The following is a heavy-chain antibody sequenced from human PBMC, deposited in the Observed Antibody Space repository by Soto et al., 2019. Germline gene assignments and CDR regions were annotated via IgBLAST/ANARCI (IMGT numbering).Heavy chain of an antibody. D-gene: IGHD6-25*01. CDR3: ARVIGGRIAADYGMDV. CDR1: GYTFTSYA. J-gene: IGHJ6*02. CDR2: INAGNGNT. Sequence: QVQLVQSGAEVKKPGASVKVSCKASGYTFTSYAMHWVRQAPGQRLEWMGWINAGNGNTKYSQKFQGRVTITRDTSASTAYMELSSLRSEDTAVYYCARVIGGRIAADYGMDVWGQGTTVTVSS. V-gene: IGHV1-3*01.